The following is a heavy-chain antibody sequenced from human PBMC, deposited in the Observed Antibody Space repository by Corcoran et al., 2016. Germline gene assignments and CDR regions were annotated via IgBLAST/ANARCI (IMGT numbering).Heavy chain of an antibody. CDR1: GGSFSGYY. Sequence: QVQLQQWGAGLLKPSETLSLTCAVYGGSFSGYYWSWIRQPPGKGLEWIGEINHSGSTNYNPSLKSRVTISVDTSKNQFSLKLSSVTAADTAVYYWARRLPYSNSPPGYGMDVWGQGTTVTVSS. V-gene: IGHV4-34*01. CDR2: INHSGST. D-gene: IGHD4-4*01. CDR3: ARRLPYSNSPPGYGMDV. J-gene: IGHJ6*02.